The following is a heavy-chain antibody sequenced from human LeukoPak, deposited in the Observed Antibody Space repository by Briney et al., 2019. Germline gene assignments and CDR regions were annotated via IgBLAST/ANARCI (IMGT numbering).Heavy chain of an antibody. J-gene: IGHJ4*02. CDR2: IVVGSGNT. Sequence: SVKVSCKASGFTFTSSAVQWVRQARGQRLEWIGWIVVGSGNTNYAQKFQERVTITRDMSKSTAYMELSSPRSEDTAVYYCAAEVVVAAIDYWGQGTLVTVSS. V-gene: IGHV1-58*01. CDR3: AAEVVVAAIDY. CDR1: GFTFTSSA. D-gene: IGHD2-15*01.